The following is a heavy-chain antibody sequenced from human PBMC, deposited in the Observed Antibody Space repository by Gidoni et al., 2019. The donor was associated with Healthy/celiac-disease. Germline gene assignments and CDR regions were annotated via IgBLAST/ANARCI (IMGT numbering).Heavy chain of an antibody. CDR1: GYTFTSYG. Sequence: QVQLVQSGAEVKKPGASVKVSCKASGYTFTSYGISWVRQAPGQGLEWMGWISAYNGNTTYAQRLQGRVTMTTDTSTSTAYMELRSLRSDDTAVYYCAGDYGGNLRGGFDYWGQGTLVTVSS. J-gene: IGHJ4*02. D-gene: IGHD4-17*01. CDR3: AGDYGGNLRGGFDY. V-gene: IGHV1-18*01. CDR2: ISAYNGNT.